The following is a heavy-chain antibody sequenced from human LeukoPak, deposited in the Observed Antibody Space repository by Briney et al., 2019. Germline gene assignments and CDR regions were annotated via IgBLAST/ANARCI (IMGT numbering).Heavy chain of an antibody. CDR1: GFTFSSYG. D-gene: IGHD4-17*01. CDR3: ASYLDYGDYVLLGHYYGMDV. Sequence: GGSLRLSCAASGFTFSSYGMHWVRQAPGKGLEWVAFIRYDGSNKYYADSVKGRFTIPRDNSKNTLYLQMNSLRAEDTAVYYCASYLDYGDYVLLGHYYGMDVWGQGTTVTVSS. CDR2: IRYDGSNK. V-gene: IGHV3-30*02. J-gene: IGHJ6*02.